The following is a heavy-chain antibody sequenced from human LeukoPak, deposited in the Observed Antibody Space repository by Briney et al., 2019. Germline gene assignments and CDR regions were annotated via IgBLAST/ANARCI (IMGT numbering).Heavy chain of an antibody. D-gene: IGHD5-24*01. CDR2: ISGSGGST. CDR1: GFTFSTYS. V-gene: IGHV3-23*01. J-gene: IGHJ4*02. CDR3: AKSPRWLPYYFDY. Sequence: PGGSLRLSCAASGFTFSTYSMNWVRQAPGKGLEWVSAISGSGGSTYYADSVKGRFTISRDNSKNTLYLQMNSLRAEDTAVYYCAKSPRWLPYYFDYWGQGTLVTVSS.